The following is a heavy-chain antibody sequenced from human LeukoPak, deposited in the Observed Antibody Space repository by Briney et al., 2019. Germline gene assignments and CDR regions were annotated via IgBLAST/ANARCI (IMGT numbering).Heavy chain of an antibody. CDR2: INNSGST. Sequence: SESLSLTCALYGGFFSGYYWSWIRQPPGKGREWIGEINNSGSTNYKPSNKSRVTISVDTSKNHFSLNLTPVTAAGTAVYYCARLYIGGYSRSTNYNWFDPWGQGTLVTVSS. CDR3: ARLYIGGYSRSTNYNWFDP. CDR1: GGFFSGYY. V-gene: IGHV4-34*01. J-gene: IGHJ5*02. D-gene: IGHD6-13*01.